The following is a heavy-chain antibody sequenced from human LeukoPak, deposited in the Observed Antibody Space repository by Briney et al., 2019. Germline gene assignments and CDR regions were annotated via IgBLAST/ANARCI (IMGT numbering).Heavy chain of an antibody. Sequence: GESLKISCKGSGYSFTSYWIGWVRQMPGKGLEWMGIIYPGDSDARYSPSFQGPVTISADKSISTAYLQWSSLKASDTAMYYCARHMADQAPGRNYYYGMDVWGQGTTVTVSS. J-gene: IGHJ6*02. V-gene: IGHV5-51*01. CDR3: ARHMADQAPGRNYYYGMDV. D-gene: IGHD5-24*01. CDR2: IYPGDSDA. CDR1: GYSFTSYW.